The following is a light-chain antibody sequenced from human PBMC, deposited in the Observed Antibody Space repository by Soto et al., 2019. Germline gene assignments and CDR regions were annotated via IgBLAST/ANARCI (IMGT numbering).Light chain of an antibody. V-gene: IGKV1-5*03. CDR1: ESISNW. J-gene: IGKJ4*01. CDR2: KAS. Sequence: DIQMTQSPSTLSASVGDRVTITCRASESISNWLAWYQQKPGRAPKVLIYKASTLESGAPSRFSGSGSGTKFTLTISSLQPDDFGTYYCQQYDTYSGLTFGGGTKVEIK. CDR3: QQYDTYSGLT.